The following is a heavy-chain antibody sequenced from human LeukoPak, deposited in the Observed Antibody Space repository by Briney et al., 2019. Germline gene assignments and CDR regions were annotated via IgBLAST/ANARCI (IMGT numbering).Heavy chain of an antibody. Sequence: SETLSLTCTVSGGSISSYYWSWIRQPPGKGLEWIGYIYTSGSTNYNPSLKSRVTISVDTSKNQFSLKLSSVTAADTAVYYCARHGRGLVNATWYLHLDYWGQGTLVTVSS. D-gene: IGHD2-21*01. J-gene: IGHJ4*02. V-gene: IGHV4-4*09. CDR3: ARHGRGLVNATWYLHLDY. CDR2: IYTSGST. CDR1: GGSISSYY.